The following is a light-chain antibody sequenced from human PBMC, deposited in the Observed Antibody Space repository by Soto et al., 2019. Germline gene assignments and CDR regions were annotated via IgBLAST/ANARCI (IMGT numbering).Light chain of an antibody. Sequence: DIQMTQSPSTLSASVGDRVTITCRATQSISNSLAWYQQKPGKAPKLLIHKASSLESGVPSRFSGMGSGTEFTLTITSLQPDDFATYYCQQYNSYWTFGQGTKVEIK. CDR3: QQYNSYWT. CDR1: QSISNS. CDR2: KAS. J-gene: IGKJ1*01. V-gene: IGKV1-5*03.